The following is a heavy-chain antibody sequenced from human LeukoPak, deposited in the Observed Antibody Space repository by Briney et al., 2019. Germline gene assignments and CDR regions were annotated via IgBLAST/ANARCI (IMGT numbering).Heavy chain of an antibody. CDR2: IVVGSGNT. D-gene: IGHD6-13*01. CDR1: GFTFIISA. V-gene: IGHV1-58*01. CDR3: AADSHMGSSWTPYYYYGMDV. J-gene: IGHJ6*02. Sequence: SVKVSCKASGFTFIISAVQWVRQARGERGEGIGWIVVGSGNTNYEQKFLEGEITTRDMSTSTAYMELSSLRSEDTAVYYCAADSHMGSSWTPYYYYGMDVWGQGTTVTVSS.